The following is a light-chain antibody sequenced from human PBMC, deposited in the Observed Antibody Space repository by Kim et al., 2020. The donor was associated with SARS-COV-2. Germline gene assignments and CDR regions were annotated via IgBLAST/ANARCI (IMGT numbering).Light chain of an antibody. CDR2: GAS. CDR3: QQYGDSPRT. J-gene: IGKJ2*01. Sequence: PGERATLSCRASQSVSSNSLAWYQQSPGQAPRLLIYGASTRAAGIPDRFSGSGSGADFTLTINRLEPEDSAVYYCQQYGDSPRTFGQGTKV. CDR1: QSVSSNS. V-gene: IGKV3-20*01.